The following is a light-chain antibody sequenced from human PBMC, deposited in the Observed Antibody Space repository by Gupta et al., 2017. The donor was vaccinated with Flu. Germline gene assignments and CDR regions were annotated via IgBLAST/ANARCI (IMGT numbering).Light chain of an antibody. V-gene: IGLV1-40*01. CDR1: TSNIGAGYD. Sequence: QFVLTQPPSVSGAPGQRVTISCTGSTSNIGAGYDVHWYQQVPGRAPTRLIFGNNNRPSGVADRFSGSKSGTSASLAIAGLQAEDEADYYCQSYDNSLSGSKVFGGGTKLTVL. J-gene: IGLJ3*02. CDR2: GNN. CDR3: QSYDNSLSGSKV.